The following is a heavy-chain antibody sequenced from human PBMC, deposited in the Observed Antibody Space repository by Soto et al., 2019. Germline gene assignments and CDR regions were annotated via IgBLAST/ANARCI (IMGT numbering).Heavy chain of an antibody. D-gene: IGHD5-12*01. Sequence: ASVKVSCKASGGTFSSYAISWVRQAPGQGLEWMGGIIPIFGTANYAQKFQGRVTITADESTSTAYMELSSLRSEDTAVYYCARDTGRDGYNYYYYYMDVWGKGTTVTVSS. CDR2: IIPIFGTA. CDR1: GGTFSSYA. V-gene: IGHV1-69*13. CDR3: ARDTGRDGYNYYYYYMDV. J-gene: IGHJ6*03.